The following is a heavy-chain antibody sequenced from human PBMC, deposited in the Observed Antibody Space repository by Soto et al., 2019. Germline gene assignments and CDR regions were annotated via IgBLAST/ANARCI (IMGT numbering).Heavy chain of an antibody. J-gene: IGHJ4*02. CDR1: GGSISSYY. V-gene: IGHV4-59*01. CDR2: IYYSGST. D-gene: IGHD3-10*01. Sequence: SETLSLTCTVSGGSISSYYWSWIRQPPGKGLEWIGYIYYSGSTNYNPSLKSRVTISVDTSKNQFSLKLSSVTAADTAVYYCATVREEVVFWGQGTLVTVSS. CDR3: ATVREEVVF.